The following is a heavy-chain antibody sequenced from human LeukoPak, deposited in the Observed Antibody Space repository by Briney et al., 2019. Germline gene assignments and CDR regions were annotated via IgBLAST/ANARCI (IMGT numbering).Heavy chain of an antibody. D-gene: IGHD1-1*01. CDR3: ARVQGGTIDY. J-gene: IGHJ4*02. CDR1: GFTFSGYT. CDR2: ISTKSTDI. Sequence: PGGSLRLSCAAAGFTFSGYTMSWVRQAPGKGLEWVSSISTKSTDIYYADSVRGRFTTSRDNAKNSLYLQMNSLRAEDTALYYCARVQGGTIDYWGQGILVTVSS. V-gene: IGHV3-21*01.